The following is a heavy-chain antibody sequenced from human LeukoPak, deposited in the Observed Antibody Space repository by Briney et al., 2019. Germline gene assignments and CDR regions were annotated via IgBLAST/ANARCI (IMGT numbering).Heavy chain of an antibody. Sequence: QSGGSLRLSCAASGFTFDDYAMHWVRQAPGKGLEWVSGISWNSGSIGYADSVKGRFTISRDNAKNSLYLQMNSLGAEDTALYYCAKDMNNVDTAMVLDYWGQGTLVTVSS. CDR2: ISWNSGSI. D-gene: IGHD5-18*01. CDR3: AKDMNNVDTAMVLDY. J-gene: IGHJ4*02. V-gene: IGHV3-9*01. CDR1: GFTFDDYA.